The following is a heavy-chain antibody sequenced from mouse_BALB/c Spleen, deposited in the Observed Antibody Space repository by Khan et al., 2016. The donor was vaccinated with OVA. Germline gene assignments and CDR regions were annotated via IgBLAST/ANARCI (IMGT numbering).Heavy chain of an antibody. CDR1: GFTFSGFW. V-gene: IGHV11-2*02. Sequence: EVQLLETGGGLVQPGGSRGLSCAGSGFTFSGFWMSWVRQTPGKTLEWIGDINSDGSAINYAPSIKDRFTIFRDNDKSTLYLQMSNVRSEDTATYFCMGYGNCGYFDVWGGQATVTISS. D-gene: IGHD2-1*01. J-gene: IGHJ1*01. CDR3: MGYGNCGYFDV. CDR2: INSDGSAI.